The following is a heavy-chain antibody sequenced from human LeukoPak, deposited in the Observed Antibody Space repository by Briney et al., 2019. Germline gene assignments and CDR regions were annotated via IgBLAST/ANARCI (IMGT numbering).Heavy chain of an antibody. CDR1: GYTFTSYD. J-gene: IGHJ5*02. D-gene: IGHD1-14*01. CDR2: ISAYNGNR. Sequence: ASVKVSCKASGYTFTSYDISWVRQAPGQGLEWMGWISAYNGNRKYAQKLQGRVTMTTDTSTSTAYMKLRSLRSDDTAVYYCASDNLVNRWWFDPWGQGTLVTVSS. V-gene: IGHV1-18*01. CDR3: ASDNLVNRWWFDP.